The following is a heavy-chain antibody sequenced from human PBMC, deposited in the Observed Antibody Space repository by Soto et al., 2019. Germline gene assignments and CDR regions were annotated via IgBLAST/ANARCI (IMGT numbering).Heavy chain of an antibody. CDR3: ARAIRWFDP. CDR2: INPSGGST. Sequence: QVQLVQSGAEVKKPGASVKVSCKAAGYTFTSYYMHWVRQAPGQGLEWMGIINPSGGSTSYAQKLQGKVTMTRDTATSTVYMELSRLRSEATAVYYGARAIRWFDPWGQGHLVTVSS. CDR1: GYTFTSYY. J-gene: IGHJ5*02. V-gene: IGHV1-46*04.